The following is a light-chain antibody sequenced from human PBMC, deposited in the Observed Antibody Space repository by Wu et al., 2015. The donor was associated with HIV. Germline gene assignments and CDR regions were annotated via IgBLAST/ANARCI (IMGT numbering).Light chain of an antibody. CDR3: QKYNTAPWT. CDR2: AAS. CDR1: QAIRNS. V-gene: IGKV1-NL1*01. J-gene: IGKJ1*01. Sequence: DIQMTQSPSSLSASVGDKVTLTCRASQAIRNSVAWLQQRPGQAPKLLLYAASTLESGVPSRFSGTGYGTDFTLTISGLQPEDVATYYCQKYNTAPWTFGQGTKVEIK.